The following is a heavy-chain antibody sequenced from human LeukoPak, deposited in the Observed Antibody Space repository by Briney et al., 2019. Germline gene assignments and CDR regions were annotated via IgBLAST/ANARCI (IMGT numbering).Heavy chain of an antibody. CDR1: GFTFDDYS. CDR3: AKDQRRAAAGIGVFDY. V-gene: IGHV3-9*01. D-gene: IGHD6-13*01. Sequence: GGSLRLSCAASGFTFDDYSMHWVRQAPGKGLEWVSVISWNGANIGYADSVKGRFTISRDNAKNSLYLQMNSLRAEDTALYYCAKDQRRAAAGIGVFDYWGQGTLVTVSS. CDR2: ISWNGANI. J-gene: IGHJ4*02.